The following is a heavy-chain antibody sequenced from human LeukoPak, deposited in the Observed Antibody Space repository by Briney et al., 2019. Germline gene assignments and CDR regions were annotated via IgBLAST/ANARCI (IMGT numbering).Heavy chain of an antibody. D-gene: IGHD5-18*01. J-gene: IGHJ4*02. Sequence: AGGSLRLSCATSGFTFSFAAMTWVRQGPGKGLEWVSLISASGANTYYAGSVRGRFTISRDNSKNTVHLQMNSLRAEDTALYYCAKDIQGANWGQGTLVTVSS. CDR2: ISASGANT. CDR1: GFTFSFAA. CDR3: AKDIQGAN. V-gene: IGHV3-23*01.